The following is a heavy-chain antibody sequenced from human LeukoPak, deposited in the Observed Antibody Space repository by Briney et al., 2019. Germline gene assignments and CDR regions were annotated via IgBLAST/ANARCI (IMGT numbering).Heavy chain of an antibody. Sequence: GGSLRLSCAASGFTFSSYWMSWVRQAPGKGLEWVAVISYDGSNKYYADSVKGRFTISRDNSKNTLYLQMNSLRAEDTAVYYCAREGSGSYLHDWGQGTLVTVSS. CDR1: GFTFSSYW. CDR2: ISYDGSNK. D-gene: IGHD1-26*01. CDR3: AREGSGSYLHD. V-gene: IGHV3-30-3*01. J-gene: IGHJ4*02.